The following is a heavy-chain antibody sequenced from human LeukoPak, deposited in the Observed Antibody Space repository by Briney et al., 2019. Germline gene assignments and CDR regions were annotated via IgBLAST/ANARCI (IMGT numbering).Heavy chain of an antibody. CDR1: GFTFSSNW. V-gene: IGHV3-7*01. Sequence: GGSLRLSCAASGFTFSSNWMSWVRQAPGKGLEWVANIKQDASEKYYVDSVKGRFTISRDNAKNSLYLQMNSLRAEDTAVYYCARLDSSGYFRFDPWGQGTLVTVSS. J-gene: IGHJ5*02. CDR3: ARLDSSGYFRFDP. D-gene: IGHD3-22*01. CDR2: IKQDASEK.